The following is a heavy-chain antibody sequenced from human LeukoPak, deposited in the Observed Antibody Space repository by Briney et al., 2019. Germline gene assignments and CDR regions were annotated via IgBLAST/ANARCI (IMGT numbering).Heavy chain of an antibody. CDR2: ICYDGSNK. J-gene: IGHJ6*02. V-gene: IGHV3-33*01. D-gene: IGHD5-12*01. Sequence: GGSLRLSCAASGFTFSSYGMHWVRQAPGKGLEWVAVICYDGSNKYYADSVKGRFTISRDNSKNTLYLQMNSLRAEDTAVYYCARDEPDIVATSRSVRYYGMDVWGQGTTVTVSS. CDR1: GFTFSSYG. CDR3: ARDEPDIVATSRSVRYYGMDV.